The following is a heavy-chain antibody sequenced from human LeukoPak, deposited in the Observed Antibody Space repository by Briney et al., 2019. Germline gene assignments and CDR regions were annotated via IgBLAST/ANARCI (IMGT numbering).Heavy chain of an antibody. CDR3: ARESTPLRGAFDP. J-gene: IGHJ5*02. CDR1: GFPFRNNH. V-gene: IGHV3-53*04. D-gene: IGHD5-24*01. Sequence: GGSLRLSCAASGFPFRNNHMSWVRQAPGKGLEWVSVIDSRDNTYHADSVKGRFTISRHTSKNTLYLQMNSLRAEDTAVYYCARESTPLRGAFDPWGPGTLVTVSS. CDR2: IDSRDNT.